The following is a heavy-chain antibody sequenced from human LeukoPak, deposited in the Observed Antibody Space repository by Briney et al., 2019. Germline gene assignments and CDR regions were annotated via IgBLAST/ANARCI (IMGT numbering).Heavy chain of an antibody. CDR3: AKCMSATGVCLNFDS. D-gene: IGHD2-21*02. Sequence: PGRSLRLSCAASGFTFSSYAMSWVRQAPGKGLQWVSGISGRDDTTYYTDSPEGSTYYTNSAEGRFTISRDNFKNTVYLQIDSLGVEDTAVYYCAKCMSATGVCLNFDSWGQGILVTVSS. CDR1: GFTFSSYA. CDR2: ISGRDDTTYYTDSPEGST. V-gene: IGHV3-23*01. J-gene: IGHJ4*02.